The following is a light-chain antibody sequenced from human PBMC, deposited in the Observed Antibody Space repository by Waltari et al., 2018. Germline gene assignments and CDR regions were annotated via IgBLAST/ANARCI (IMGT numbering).Light chain of an antibody. CDR3: QQRAKWPLT. CDR1: QSVSNY. J-gene: IGKJ4*01. V-gene: IGKV3-11*01. CDR2: DTS. Sequence: EIVLTQSPAKLSLSPGERATLSCRASQSVSNYLACYQQKPGQAPTLLIYDTSNRATDIPARFRGSGSGTDFTLTITSLEPGDSAIYYCQQRAKWPLTFGGGTRVETK.